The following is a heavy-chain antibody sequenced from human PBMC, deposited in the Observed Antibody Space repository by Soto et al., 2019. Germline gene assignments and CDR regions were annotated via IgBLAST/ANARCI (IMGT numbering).Heavy chain of an antibody. J-gene: IGHJ4*02. D-gene: IGHD6-13*01. CDR3: AKDAIMASSSFNYFDF. V-gene: IGHV3-23*01. Sequence: PXGSLRLSCVVSGFIPSSYSMGGVRQAPGKGLEWVSGISGSVGATSYADSVKGRFTISRDNSKNTLYLQMNSLSAEDTAIYYCAKDAIMASSSFNYFDFWGQGALVTVSS. CDR1: GFIPSSYS. CDR2: ISGSVGAT.